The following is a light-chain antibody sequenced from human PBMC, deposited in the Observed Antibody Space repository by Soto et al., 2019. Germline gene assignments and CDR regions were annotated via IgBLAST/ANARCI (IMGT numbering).Light chain of an antibody. V-gene: IGKV3-20*01. CDR3: QHRRRWRRAIT. CDR1: QSVSSIS. J-gene: IGKJ5*01. Sequence: QYQSTLSLSRGEGATLSCGASQSVSSISFACSQQKPGPAPRLRIFGAATRATGIPDRFSGSGCGTGSALTISILELEDEEVSDYQHRRRWRRAITFGQGTRLEI. CDR2: GAA.